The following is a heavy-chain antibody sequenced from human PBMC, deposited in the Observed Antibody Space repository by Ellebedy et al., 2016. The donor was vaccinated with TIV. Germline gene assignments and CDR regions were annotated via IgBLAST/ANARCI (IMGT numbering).Heavy chain of an antibody. CDR2: INPNSGGT. J-gene: IGHJ6*03. D-gene: IGHD6-13*01. V-gene: IGHV1-2*02. Sequence: ASVKVSXKASRGTFSSYAISWVRQAPGQGLEWMGWINPNSGGTNYAQKFQGRVTMTRDTSISTAYMELSRLRSDDTAVYYCARGTAAGTIAGYYYYMDVWGKGTTVTVSS. CDR3: ARGTAAGTIAGYYYYMDV. CDR1: RGTFSSYA.